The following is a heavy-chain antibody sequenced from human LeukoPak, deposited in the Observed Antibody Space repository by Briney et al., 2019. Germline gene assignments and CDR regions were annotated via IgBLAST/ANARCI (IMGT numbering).Heavy chain of an antibody. V-gene: IGHV3-7*01. Sequence: GGSLRLSCAASGFTFSSYGMGWVRQAPGKGLQWVANIKTDGSEKYYVDSVKGRFTISRDNAKNSLYLQMNSLRAEDTAVYYCATYSSLNRREFQYWGQGTLLTVSS. J-gene: IGHJ1*01. CDR1: GFTFSSYG. CDR3: ATYSSLNRREFQY. D-gene: IGHD3-22*01. CDR2: IKTDGSEK.